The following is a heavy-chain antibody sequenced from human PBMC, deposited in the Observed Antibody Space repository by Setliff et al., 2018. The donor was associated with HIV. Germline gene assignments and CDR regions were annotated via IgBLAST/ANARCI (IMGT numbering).Heavy chain of an antibody. D-gene: IGHD3-22*01. Sequence: ASVKVSCKASGYTFTSYYMHWVRQAPGQGLEWMGIINPSGGSTRYAQKFQGRVTMTRDTSTSTVYMELSSLRSEDTAVYYCARGRNYDSSGYGDYYYYMDVWGKGTTVTVSS. CDR3: ARGRNYDSSGYGDYYYYMDV. CDR2: INPSGGST. J-gene: IGHJ6*03. CDR1: GYTFTSYY. V-gene: IGHV1-46*01.